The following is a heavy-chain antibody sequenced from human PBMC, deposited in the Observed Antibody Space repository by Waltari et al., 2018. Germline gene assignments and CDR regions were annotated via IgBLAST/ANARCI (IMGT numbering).Heavy chain of an antibody. CDR2: IYPGDSDT. J-gene: IGHJ6*02. CDR3: ARRQLPADYYYYYYGMDV. D-gene: IGHD1-1*01. V-gene: IGHV5-51*03. Sequence: EVQLVQSGAEVKKPGESLKISCKGSGYSFTSYWIGWVRQMPGKGLEWMGIIYPGDSDTRYSPSFQGQVTISADKSISTAYLQWSSLKASDTAMYYCARRQLPADYYYYYYGMDVWGQGTTVTVSS. CDR1: GYSFTSYW.